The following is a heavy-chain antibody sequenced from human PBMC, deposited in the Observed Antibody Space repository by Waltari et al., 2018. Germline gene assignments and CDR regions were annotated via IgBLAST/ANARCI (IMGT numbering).Heavy chain of an antibody. V-gene: IGHV4-4*02. CDR1: GGSISSSNW. Sequence: QVQLQESGPGLVKPSGTLSLTCAVSGGSISSSNWWSWVRQPPGKGLEWIGEIYHSGGTNYTPSLKSRVPISVDKSKTQFSLKRSSVTAADTAVYYCASHTKELGFRPGAWFDPWGQGTLVTVSS. D-gene: IGHD2-8*01. CDR2: IYHSGGT. J-gene: IGHJ5*02. CDR3: ASHTKELGFRPGAWFDP.